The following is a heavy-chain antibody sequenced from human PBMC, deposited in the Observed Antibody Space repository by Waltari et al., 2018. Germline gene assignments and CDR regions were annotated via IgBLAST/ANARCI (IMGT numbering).Heavy chain of an antibody. Sequence: QVQLQESGPALVKPSETLSLTCAVSGYSISSGYYWGWIRQPPGKGREWIGTIYHSGNTYYNPSLKSRVTISVDTSENQFSLKLTSVTAADTAVYYCARKYSGSLDPFDYWGQGTLVTVSS. CDR2: IYHSGNT. V-gene: IGHV4-38-2*01. D-gene: IGHD1-26*01. J-gene: IGHJ4*02. CDR3: ARKYSGSLDPFDY. CDR1: GYSISSGYY.